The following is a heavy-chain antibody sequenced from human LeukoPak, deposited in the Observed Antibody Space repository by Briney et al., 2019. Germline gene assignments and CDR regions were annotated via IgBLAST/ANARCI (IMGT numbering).Heavy chain of an antibody. V-gene: IGHV3-66*01. CDR2: IYSGGST. CDR1: EFSVGSNY. D-gene: IGHD3-9*01. J-gene: IGHJ4*02. CDR3: ARAYYDILTGPFFPDY. Sequence: RGSLRLSCAASEFSVGSNYMTWVRQAPGKGLEWVSLIYSGGSTYYADSVKGRFTISRDNSKNTLYLQMNSLRAEDTAVYYCARAYYDILTGPFFPDYWGQGTLVTVSS.